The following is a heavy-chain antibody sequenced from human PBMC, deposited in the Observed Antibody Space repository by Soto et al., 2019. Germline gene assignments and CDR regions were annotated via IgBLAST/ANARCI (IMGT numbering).Heavy chain of an antibody. Sequence: PGGSLRLSCAASGFTFSSYSMNWVRQAPGKGLEWVSSISSSSSYIYYADSMKGRFTISRDNAKNSLYLQMNRLRAEDTCVYYCARDRYDYVWGTYRDRGPHPPIYWGKETLV. V-gene: IGHV3-21*01. CDR2: ISSSSSYI. CDR3: ARDRYDYVWGTYRDRGPHPPIY. D-gene: IGHD3-16*02. J-gene: IGHJ4*02. CDR1: GFTFSSYS.